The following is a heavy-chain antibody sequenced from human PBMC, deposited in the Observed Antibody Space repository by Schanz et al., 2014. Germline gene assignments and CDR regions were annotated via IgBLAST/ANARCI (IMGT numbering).Heavy chain of an antibody. CDR3: ARAPVTVGPYHYYMDV. CDR1: GFTFSSHW. CDR2: INSVGSNT. J-gene: IGHJ6*03. Sequence: EVQLVQSGGGLVQPGGSLRLSCAASGFTFSSHWMHWVRQDPGKGLVWVARINSVGSNTDYADSVTGRFTISRDNAKNTLYLQMNSLRAEDTAVYYCARAPVTVGPYHYYMDVWGKGTTVTVSS. D-gene: IGHD4-17*01. V-gene: IGHV3-74*01.